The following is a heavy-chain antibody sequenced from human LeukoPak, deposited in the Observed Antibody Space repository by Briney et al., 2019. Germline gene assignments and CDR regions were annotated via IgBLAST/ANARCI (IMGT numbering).Heavy chain of an antibody. CDR3: AKGDDYYDSSGYSRPDY. J-gene: IGHJ4*02. D-gene: IGHD3-22*01. V-gene: IGHV3-9*01. CDR2: ISWNSGSI. Sequence: GGSLRLSCAASGFTFDDYAMHWVRQAPGKGLEWVSGISWNSGSIGYADSVKGRLTISRDNAKNSLYLQMNSLRAEDTALYYCAKGDDYYDSSGYSRPDYWGQGTLVTVSS. CDR1: GFTFDDYA.